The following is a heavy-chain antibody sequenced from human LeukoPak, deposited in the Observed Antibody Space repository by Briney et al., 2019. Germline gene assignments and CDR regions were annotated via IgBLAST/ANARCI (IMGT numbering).Heavy chain of an antibody. Sequence: GGSLRLSCAASGFTFSDYYMSWIRQAPGKGLEWVSYISSSGSTIYHADSVKGRFTISRDNAKNSLYLQMNSLRAEDTAVYYCARGVCSSTSCYVRATFDYWGQGTLVTVSS. CDR1: GFTFSDYY. J-gene: IGHJ4*02. CDR2: ISSSGSTI. V-gene: IGHV3-11*04. D-gene: IGHD2-2*01. CDR3: ARGVCSSTSCYVRATFDY.